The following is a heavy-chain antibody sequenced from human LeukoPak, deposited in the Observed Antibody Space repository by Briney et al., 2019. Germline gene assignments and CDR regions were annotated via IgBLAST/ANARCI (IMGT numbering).Heavy chain of an antibody. D-gene: IGHD2-15*01. Sequence: ASVTVSCKASGYTFTSYGISWVRQAPGQGLERMGWISVYNGNTNDAQKHQGRVTMTTDTSTSTAYMELRSLRSDDTAVYYCASPYCSGGTCYAHDAFDIWGQGTMVTVAS. CDR1: GYTFTSYG. CDR2: ISVYNGNT. J-gene: IGHJ3*02. V-gene: IGHV1-18*01. CDR3: ASPYCSGGTCYAHDAFDI.